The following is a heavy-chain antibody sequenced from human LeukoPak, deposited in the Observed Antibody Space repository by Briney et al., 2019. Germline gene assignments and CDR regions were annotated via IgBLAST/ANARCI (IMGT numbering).Heavy chain of an antibody. J-gene: IGHJ1*01. V-gene: IGHV1-69*06. CDR1: GGTFSSYA. D-gene: IGHD6-13*01. CDR2: IIPIFGTA. CDR3: ARGLPGRYSGSWPEYFQH. Sequence: SVKVSCKASGGTFSSYAISWVRQAPGQGLEWMGGIIPIFGTANYAQKFQGRVTITADKSTSTAYMELSSLRSEDTAVYYCARGLPGRYSGSWPEYFQHWGQGTLVTVSS.